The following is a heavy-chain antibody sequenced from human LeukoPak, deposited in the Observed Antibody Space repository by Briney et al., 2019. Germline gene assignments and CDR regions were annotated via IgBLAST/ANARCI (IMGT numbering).Heavy chain of an antibody. CDR3: ARDSFFGGNYDY. Sequence: PSETLSLTCTVSGGSISSYYWSWIRQPPGKGLEWIGYIYYSGSTNYNPSLKSRVTISVDTSKNQFSLKLSSVTAADTAVYYCARDSFFGGNYDYWGQGTLVTVSS. CDR1: GGSISSYY. CDR2: IYYSGST. J-gene: IGHJ4*02. V-gene: IGHV4-59*12. D-gene: IGHD4-23*01.